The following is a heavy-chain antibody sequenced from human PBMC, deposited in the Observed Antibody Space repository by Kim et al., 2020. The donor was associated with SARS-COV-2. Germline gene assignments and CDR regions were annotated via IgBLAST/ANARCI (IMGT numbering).Heavy chain of an antibody. D-gene: IGHD3-22*01. Sequence: RFTISRDDSKNTLYLQMNSLKTEDTAVYYCTTELDYYDSSGYYYLGAFDIWGQGTMVTVSS. J-gene: IGHJ3*02. CDR3: TTELDYYDSSGYYYLGAFDI. V-gene: IGHV3-15*01.